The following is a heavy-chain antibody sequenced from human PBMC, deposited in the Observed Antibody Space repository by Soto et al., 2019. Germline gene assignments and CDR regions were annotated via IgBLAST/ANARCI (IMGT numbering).Heavy chain of an antibody. CDR2: IYPGDSDT. CDR1: GYSFTIYW. D-gene: IGHD6-13*01. J-gene: IGHJ1*01. Sequence: PGESLKISCKGSGYSFTIYWIGWVRQMPGKGLEWMGVIYPGDSDTRYSPSFQGQVAISADKSINTAYLQWSSLKASDTAMYYCARHSGVAEDGTDWGQGTLVIVSS. V-gene: IGHV5-51*01. CDR3: ARHSGVAEDGTD.